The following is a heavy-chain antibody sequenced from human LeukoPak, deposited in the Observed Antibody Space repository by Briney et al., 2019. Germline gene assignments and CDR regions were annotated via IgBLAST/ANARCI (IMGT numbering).Heavy chain of an antibody. CDR3: ARVNGVDACDI. Sequence: GGSLRLSCVASGFTFSSYEMVWVRQAPGKGLEWVSYISGGGSTIYSADSVKGRFTISRDNTKNSLFLQMNSLRAEDTSLYYCARVNGVDACDIWGQGTMVTVSS. V-gene: IGHV3-48*03. CDR1: GFTFSSYE. J-gene: IGHJ3*02. D-gene: IGHD2-8*01. CDR2: ISGGGSTI.